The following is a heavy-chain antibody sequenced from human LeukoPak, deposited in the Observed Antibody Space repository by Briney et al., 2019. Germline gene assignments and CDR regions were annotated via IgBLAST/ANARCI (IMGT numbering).Heavy chain of an antibody. CDR2: INHSGST. CDR1: GGSFSGYY. V-gene: IGHV4-34*01. J-gene: IGHJ3*02. D-gene: IGHD3-22*01. CDR3: ASTDYYDSSGYYYYDAFDI. Sequence: KSSETLSLTCAVYGGSFSGYYWSWIRQPPGKGLEWIGEINHSGSTNYNPSLKSRVTISVDTSKNQFSLKLSSVTAADTAVYYCASTDYYDSSGYYYYDAFDIWGQGTMVTVSS.